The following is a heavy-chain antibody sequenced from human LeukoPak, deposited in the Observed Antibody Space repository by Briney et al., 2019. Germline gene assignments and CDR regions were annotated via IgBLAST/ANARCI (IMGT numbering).Heavy chain of an antibody. Sequence: PGGSLRLSCAASGFTFSSYAMSWVRQAPGKGLEWVSTISASGGNTSHAFSVKGRFRISRDNSENTLSLEMSSLRAEDAAVYYCAKDLGSSFEYVWGINRYSPSFDYWGQGTLVTVSS. V-gene: IGHV3-23*01. CDR3: AKDLGSSFEYVWGINRYSPSFDY. D-gene: IGHD3-16*02. CDR1: GFTFSSYA. J-gene: IGHJ4*02. CDR2: ISASGGNT.